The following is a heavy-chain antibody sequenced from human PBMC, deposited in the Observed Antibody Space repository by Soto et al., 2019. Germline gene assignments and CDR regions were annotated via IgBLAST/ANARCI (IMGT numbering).Heavy chain of an antibody. V-gene: IGHV1-18*01. Sequence: ASVKVSCKASGYTFTSYGISWVRQAPGQGREWMGWISAYNGNTNYAQKLQGRVTMTTDTSTSTAYMELRSLRSDDTAVYYCAREANYYDSSGYSYADNPYYFDYWGPGPLATVSS. CDR3: AREANYYDSSGYSYADNPYYFDY. CDR1: GYTFTSYG. J-gene: IGHJ4*02. CDR2: ISAYNGNT. D-gene: IGHD3-22*01.